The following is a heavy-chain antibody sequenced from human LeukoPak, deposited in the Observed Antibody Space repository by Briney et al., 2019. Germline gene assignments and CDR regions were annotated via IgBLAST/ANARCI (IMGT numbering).Heavy chain of an antibody. CDR3: ARHFFEKATIGGDDAFDM. Sequence: GESLKTSCNSSGIHFINYWIGRVRPVPGKGLEWMGIIYPGDSDIRYSPSFQGQVTISADKCISTAYLQWSHLKAADPAIYYWARHFFEKATIGGDDAFDMWGQGTMVTVSS. CDR2: IYPGDSDI. D-gene: IGHD5-24*01. J-gene: IGHJ3*02. CDR1: GIHFINYW. V-gene: IGHV5-51*01.